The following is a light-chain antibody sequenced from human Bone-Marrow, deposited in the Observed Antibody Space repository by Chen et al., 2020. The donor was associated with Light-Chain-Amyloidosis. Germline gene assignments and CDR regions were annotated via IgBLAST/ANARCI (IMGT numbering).Light chain of an antibody. J-gene: IGLJ2*01. Sequence: QSALTQPPSASGSPGQSVTISCTGTSSDVGTYNYVSWYQQHPGKAPKLMIYEVSMRPSGVPDRFAGSKSGNTASLTVSGLQAEDEADYYCTSQAGSNNVLFGGGTKLTVL. V-gene: IGLV2-8*01. CDR2: EVS. CDR1: SSDVGTYNY. CDR3: TSQAGSNNVL.